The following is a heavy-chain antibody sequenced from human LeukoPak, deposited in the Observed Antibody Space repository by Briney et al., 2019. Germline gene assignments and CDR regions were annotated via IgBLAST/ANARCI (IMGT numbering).Heavy chain of an antibody. Sequence: SVKVSCKASGYTFTGYYMHWVRQAPGQGLEWMGGIIPIFGTANYAQKFQGRVTITADESTSTAYMELSSLRSEDTAVYYCAKGDGSGSPPVLFDYWGQGTLVTVSS. J-gene: IGHJ4*02. CDR2: IIPIFGTA. D-gene: IGHD3-10*01. CDR1: GYTFTGYY. CDR3: AKGDGSGSPPVLFDY. V-gene: IGHV1-69*13.